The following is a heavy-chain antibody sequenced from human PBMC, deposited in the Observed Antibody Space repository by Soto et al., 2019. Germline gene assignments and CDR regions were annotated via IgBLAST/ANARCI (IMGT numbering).Heavy chain of an antibody. Sequence: EVQLLASGGGLVQPGGSLRLSCAASGFTFSSYAMSWVRQAPGKGLEWVSAISGSGGSTYYADSVKDRFTISRDNSKNTLYLQMNSLRAEDTAVYYCAKDKGVDIVATTADYWGQGTLVTVSS. CDR3: AKDKGVDIVATTADY. CDR1: GFTFSSYA. J-gene: IGHJ4*02. CDR2: ISGSGGST. V-gene: IGHV3-23*01. D-gene: IGHD5-12*01.